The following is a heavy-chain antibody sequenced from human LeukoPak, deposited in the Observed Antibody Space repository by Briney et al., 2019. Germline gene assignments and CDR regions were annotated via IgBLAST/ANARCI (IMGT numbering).Heavy chain of an antibody. D-gene: IGHD2-15*01. V-gene: IGHV3-9*01. CDR1: GFTFDDYA. Sequence: PGGSLRLSCAASGFTFDDYAMHWVRQAPGKGLEWVSGISWNSGSIGYADSVKGRFTISRDNAKNSLYLQMNSLRAEDTALYYCAKVYCSGGSCLDSFDIWGQGTMVTVSS. J-gene: IGHJ3*02. CDR2: ISWNSGSI. CDR3: AKVYCSGGSCLDSFDI.